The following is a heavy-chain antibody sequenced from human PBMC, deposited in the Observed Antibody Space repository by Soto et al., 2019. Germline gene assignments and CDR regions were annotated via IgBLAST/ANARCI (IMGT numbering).Heavy chain of an antibody. CDR1: GYTFTSYG. CDR3: ARGRYGDY. V-gene: IGHV1-18*01. J-gene: IGHJ4*02. CDR2: ISAHNGNT. D-gene: IGHD1-1*01. Sequence: QVHLVQSGAEVKKPGASVKVSCKASGYTFTSYGITWVRQAPGQGLEWMGWISAHNGNTDYAQKLQGRVIVTRDTSTSTDYLELRRLTADNTAEYCCARGRYGDYWGQGALVTVSS.